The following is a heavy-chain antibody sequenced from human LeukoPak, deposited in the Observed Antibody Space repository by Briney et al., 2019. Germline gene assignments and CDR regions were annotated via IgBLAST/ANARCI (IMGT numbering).Heavy chain of an antibody. CDR1: GYSFTSYW. CDR2: IYPGDSDT. V-gene: IGHV5-51*01. D-gene: IGHD2-2*01. Sequence: PGESLKISCKGSGYSFTSYWIGWVRQLPGKGLEWMGIIYPGDSDTRYSPSFQGQVTISADKSISTAYLQWSSLKASDTAMYYCARQVGVPAHPKATHYYYYMDVWGKGTTVTVYS. CDR3: ARQVGVPAHPKATHYYYYMDV. J-gene: IGHJ6*03.